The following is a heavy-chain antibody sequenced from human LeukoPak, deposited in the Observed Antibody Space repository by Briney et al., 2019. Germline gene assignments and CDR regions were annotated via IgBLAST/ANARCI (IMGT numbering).Heavy chain of an antibody. CDR2: ISAYNGNT. CDR3: AREKLSSSWYYYGMDV. V-gene: IGHV1-18*01. CDR1: GYTFTSYG. D-gene: IGHD6-13*01. J-gene: IGHJ6*02. Sequence: ASVKVSCKASGYTFTSYGISWVRQAPAQGLEWMGWISAYNGNTNYAQKFQGRVTMTRDTSTSTVYMELSSLRSEDTAVYYCAREKLSSSWYYYGMDVWGQGTTVTVSS.